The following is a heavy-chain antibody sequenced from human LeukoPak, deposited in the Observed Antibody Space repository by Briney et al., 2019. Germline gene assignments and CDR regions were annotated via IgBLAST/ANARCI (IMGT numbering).Heavy chain of an antibody. CDR2: IIPIFGTA. CDR1: GGTFSSYA. D-gene: IGHD6-13*01. V-gene: IGHV1-69*13. J-gene: IGHJ6*04. CDR3: ARDGSSSSSWYPLSDYYGMDV. Sequence: SVKLACKAAGGTFSSYAISWVRQAPGQGREWMGGIIPIFGTANYAQKFQGRVTITADESTSTAYLELSSLRSQDTDVYYCARDGSSSSSWYPLSDYYGMDVWGKGTTVTVSS.